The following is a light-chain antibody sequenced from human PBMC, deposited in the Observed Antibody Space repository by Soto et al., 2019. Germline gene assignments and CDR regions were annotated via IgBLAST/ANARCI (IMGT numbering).Light chain of an antibody. Sequence: QSALTQPASVSGSPGQSITISCTGTSSVVGSYNLVSWYQQHPGKAPKLMIYEVSKRPSGVSNRFSGSKSGNTASLTLSGLQAEDEADYYCCSYAGSSFYVFGTGTKVTVL. CDR2: EVS. CDR3: CSYAGSSFYV. J-gene: IGLJ1*01. V-gene: IGLV2-23*02. CDR1: SSVVGSYNL.